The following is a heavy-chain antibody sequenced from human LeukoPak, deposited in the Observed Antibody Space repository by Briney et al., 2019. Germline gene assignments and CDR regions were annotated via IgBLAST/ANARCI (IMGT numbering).Heavy chain of an antibody. CDR1: GFTVSSNY. V-gene: IGHV3-66*01. CDR2: IYSGGST. D-gene: IGHD3-22*01. J-gene: IGHJ4*02. Sequence: GGSLRLSCAASGFTVSSNYMSWVRQAPGKGLEWVSVIYSGGSTYYADSVKGRFTISRDNFKNTLYLQMNSLRAEDTAVYYCAREGITMTLGYFDYWGQGTLVTVSS. CDR3: AREGITMTLGYFDY.